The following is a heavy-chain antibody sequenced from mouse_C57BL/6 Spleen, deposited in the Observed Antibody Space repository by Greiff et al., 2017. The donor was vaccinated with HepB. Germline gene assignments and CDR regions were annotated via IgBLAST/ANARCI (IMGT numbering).Heavy chain of an antibody. CDR2: IYPRSGNT. V-gene: IGHV1-81*01. CDR1: GYTFTSYG. J-gene: IGHJ1*03. CDR3: EREGYSNYDFDV. Sequence: QVQLQQSGAELARPGASVKLSCKASGYTFTSYGISWVKQRTGQGLEWIGEIYPRSGNTYYNEKFKGKATLTADKSSSTAYMELRSLTSEDSAVYFCEREGYSNYDFDVWGTGTTVTVSS. D-gene: IGHD2-5*01.